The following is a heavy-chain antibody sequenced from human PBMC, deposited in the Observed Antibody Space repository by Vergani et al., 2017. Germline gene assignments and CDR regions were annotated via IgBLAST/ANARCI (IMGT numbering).Heavy chain of an antibody. CDR2: IHYSENT. D-gene: IGHD6-19*01. V-gene: IGHV4-59*11. CDR3: ASDTHSGQRADR. J-gene: IGHJ5*02. Sequence: QVQLQESGPGLVKSSETLSLPCSVSFDSIRNLYCNWIRQPPGKGLEWIGSIHYSENTNYNPPLKTRVTISVDTSKNQFSLTCTSMTAAETAVYYCASDTHSGQRADRWGQGILVTVTS. CDR1: FDSIRNLY.